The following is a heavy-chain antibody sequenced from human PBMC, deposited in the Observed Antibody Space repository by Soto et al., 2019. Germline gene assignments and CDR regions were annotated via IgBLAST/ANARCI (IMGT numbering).Heavy chain of an antibody. CDR1: GFTFDDYA. CDR3: AKSGYYDFWSGYPGDYYYYMDV. D-gene: IGHD3-3*01. V-gene: IGHV3-9*01. Sequence: PGGSLRLSCAASGFTFDDYAMHWVRQAPGKGLEWVSGISWNSGSIGYADSVKGRFTISRDNAKNSLYLQMNSLRAEDTALYYCAKSGYYDFWSGYPGDYYYYMDVWGKGTTVTVSS. J-gene: IGHJ6*03. CDR2: ISWNSGSI.